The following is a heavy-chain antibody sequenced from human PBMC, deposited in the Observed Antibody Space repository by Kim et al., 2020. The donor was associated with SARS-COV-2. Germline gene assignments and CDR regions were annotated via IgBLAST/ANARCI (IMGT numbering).Heavy chain of an antibody. J-gene: IGHJ4*02. CDR3: ASMTTVTTRWNY. D-gene: IGHD4-17*01. Sequence: SETLSLTCTVSGGSISSSSYYWGWIRQPPGKGLEWIGSIYYSGSTYYNPSLKSRVTISVDTSKNQFSLKLSSVTAADTAVYYCASMTTVTTRWNYWGQGTLVTVSS. CDR1: GGSISSSSYY. V-gene: IGHV4-39*01. CDR2: IYYSGST.